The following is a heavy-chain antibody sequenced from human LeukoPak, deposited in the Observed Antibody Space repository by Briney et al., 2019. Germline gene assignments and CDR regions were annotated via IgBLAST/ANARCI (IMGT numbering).Heavy chain of an antibody. CDR3: ARDLVYCGGDCYKDDFDI. Sequence: ASVTVSCKASGYTFSSYGISWVRQAPGQGLEWMGWISAYKGNTYYAQKVRGRVTMTTDTSTSTAYMELRSLRSDDTAVYYCARDLVYCGGDCYKDDFDIWGQGTMVTVSS. V-gene: IGHV1-18*01. CDR1: GYTFSSYG. D-gene: IGHD2-21*02. CDR2: ISAYKGNT. J-gene: IGHJ3*02.